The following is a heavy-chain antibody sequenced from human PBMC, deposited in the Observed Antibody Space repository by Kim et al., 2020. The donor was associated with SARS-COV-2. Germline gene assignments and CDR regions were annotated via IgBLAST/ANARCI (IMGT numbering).Heavy chain of an antibody. CDR3: ARGVVVVAATRYYYYYYGMDV. Sequence: SETLSLTCTVSGGSVSSGSYYWSWIRQPPGKGLEWIGYIYYSGSTNYNPSLKSRVTISVDTSKNQFSLKLSSVTAADTAVYYCARGVVVVAATRYYYYYYGMDVWGQGTTVTVSS. V-gene: IGHV4-61*01. CDR2: IYYSGST. CDR1: GGSVSSGSYY. D-gene: IGHD2-15*01. J-gene: IGHJ6*02.